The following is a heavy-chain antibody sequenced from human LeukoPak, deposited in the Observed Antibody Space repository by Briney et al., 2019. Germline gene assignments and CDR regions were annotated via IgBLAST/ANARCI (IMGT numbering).Heavy chain of an antibody. Sequence: ASVKVSCRTSGYTFINYQIHWVRQAPDQGLEWMGRINSNSGATVFAQKFQGRVTMTRDTSINTVYMELSSLEFDDTAVYYCKRTWWTEACSSSSCLTPDFDYWGQGTPVTVSS. D-gene: IGHD2-2*01. CDR3: KRTWWTEACSSSSCLTPDFDY. CDR1: GYTFINYQ. V-gene: IGHV1-2*06. CDR2: INSNSGAT. J-gene: IGHJ4*02.